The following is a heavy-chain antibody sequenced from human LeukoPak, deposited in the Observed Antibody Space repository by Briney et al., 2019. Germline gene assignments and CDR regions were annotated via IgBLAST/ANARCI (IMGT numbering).Heavy chain of an antibody. CDR1: GFTFSSYS. Sequence: PGGSLRLSCSGSGFTFSSYSMHWVRQAPGRGLEYVSGITSNGGSTYYADSMKGRFTISRDNSKNTLYLQMSSLRAEDTAVYYCARDHYDSGAYDAFDIWGQGTRVTVSS. CDR2: ITSNGGST. V-gene: IGHV3-64D*06. J-gene: IGHJ3*02. CDR3: ARDHYDSGAYDAFDI. D-gene: IGHD3-22*01.